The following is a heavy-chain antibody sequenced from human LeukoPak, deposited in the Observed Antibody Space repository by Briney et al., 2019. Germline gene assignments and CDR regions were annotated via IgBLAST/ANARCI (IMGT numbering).Heavy chain of an antibody. CDR1: GYTCTGYY. J-gene: IGHJ4*02. D-gene: IGHD3-22*01. CDR2: INPNSGGT. CDR3: ARAAQYYYDSSGYYFDY. V-gene: IGHV1-2*02. Sequence: GASVKVSCKSSGYTCTGYYMHWVRQAPGQGLEWMGCINPNSGGTNYAQKFQGRVTMTRDTSISTAYMELSRLRSDDTAVYYCARAAQYYYDSSGYYFDYWGQGTLVTVSS.